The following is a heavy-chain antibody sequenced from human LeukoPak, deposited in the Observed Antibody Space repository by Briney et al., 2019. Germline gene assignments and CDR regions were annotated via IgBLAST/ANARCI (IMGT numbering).Heavy chain of an antibody. D-gene: IGHD3-10*01. CDR1: GFTFSDYY. Sequence: PGGSLRLSCAASGFTFSDYYMSWIRQAPGKGLEWVSYISSSNSYTNYADSVKGRFNISRDNAKNSLYLQMNSLRAEDTAVYYCARDRGVTMVRGVIIYDYWGQGTLVTVSS. V-gene: IGHV3-11*06. CDR2: ISSSNSYT. CDR3: ARDRGVTMVRGVIIYDY. J-gene: IGHJ4*02.